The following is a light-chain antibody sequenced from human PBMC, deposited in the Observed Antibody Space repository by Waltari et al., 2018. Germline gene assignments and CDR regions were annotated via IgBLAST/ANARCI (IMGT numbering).Light chain of an antibody. CDR1: QRISKW. J-gene: IGKJ4*01. V-gene: IGKV1-5*03. CDR2: KAS. Sequence: DIQMTQSPSTLSASVGYRVIFSCRASQRISKWWAWYQQEPGKVPKPLIYKASTLESGVPARCSGSGSGTEFRLSMSSLQPGDFATYYCQQYNSDSWLGFGGGTKVEIE. CDR3: QQYNSDSWLG.